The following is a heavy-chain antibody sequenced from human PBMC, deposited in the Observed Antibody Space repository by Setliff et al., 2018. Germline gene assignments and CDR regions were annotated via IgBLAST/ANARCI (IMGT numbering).Heavy chain of an antibody. V-gene: IGHV3-7*01. J-gene: IGHJ4*02. Sequence: PSETLSLTCAVYGDSLSDYYWSWVRQAPGKGLEWLASINPDGSEKYYVDSVKGRFIISRDNSENTLFLQMTSLRPEDTGVYYCVKVKKPLIRGSGFDYWGRGTLVTVSS. CDR1: GDSLSDYY. CDR3: VKVKKPLIRGSGFDY. D-gene: IGHD3-10*01. CDR2: INPDGSEK.